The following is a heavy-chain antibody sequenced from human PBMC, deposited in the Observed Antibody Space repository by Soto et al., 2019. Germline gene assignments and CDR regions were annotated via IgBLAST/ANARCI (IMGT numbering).Heavy chain of an antibody. J-gene: IGHJ6*02. CDR1: GFTFSSYS. V-gene: IGHV3-21*01. CDR3: ARDRLTLRGYGMDV. CDR2: ISSSSSYI. Sequence: GGSLRLSCAAPGFTFSSYSMNWVRQAPGKGLEWVSSISSSSSYIYYADSVKGRFTISRDNAKNSLYLQMNSLRAEDTAVYYCARDRLTLRGYGMDVWGQGTTVTVS. D-gene: IGHD3-16*01.